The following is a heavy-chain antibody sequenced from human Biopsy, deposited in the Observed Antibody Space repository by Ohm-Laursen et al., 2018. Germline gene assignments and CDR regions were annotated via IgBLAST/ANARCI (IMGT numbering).Heavy chain of an antibody. J-gene: IGHJ6*02. CDR3: ARDYDFWSGYYDYQQSGMDV. CDR2: ISSTSDYI. V-gene: IGHV3-21*01. D-gene: IGHD3/OR15-3a*01. Sequence: SLRLSCAASGFTFTSYTLTWVRQAPGRGLEWVSSISSTSDYIYYADSVKGRFTISRDSAKNSLYLQMNSVRAEGTAVYYCARDYDFWSGYYDYQQSGMDVWGQGTTVTVSS. CDR1: GFTFTSYT.